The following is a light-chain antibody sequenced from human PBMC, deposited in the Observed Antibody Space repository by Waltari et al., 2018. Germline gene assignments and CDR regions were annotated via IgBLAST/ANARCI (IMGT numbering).Light chain of an antibody. V-gene: IGKV1-12*01. CDR3: QQAHTFPPT. Sequence: DIQMTQSPSSVSASVGDRVTITCRASQGVRSWLAWYQQKPGKAPNLLIYAASSLQSGVPSRFSGSGSGTDFTLTINSLQPEDFATYYCQQAHTFPPTFGPGTKVHI. J-gene: IGKJ3*01. CDR2: AAS. CDR1: QGVRSW.